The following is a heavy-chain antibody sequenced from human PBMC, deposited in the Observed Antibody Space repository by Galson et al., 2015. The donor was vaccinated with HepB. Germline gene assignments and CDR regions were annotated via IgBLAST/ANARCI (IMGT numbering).Heavy chain of an antibody. J-gene: IGHJ4*02. CDR2: IWYDGSNK. CDR1: GFTFSSYG. CDR3: ARLDQLGYSYGPLDY. D-gene: IGHD5-18*01. V-gene: IGHV3-33*01. Sequence: SLRLSCAASGFTFSSYGMHWVRQAPGKGLEWVAVIWYDGSNKYYADSVKGRFTISRDNSKNTLYLQMNSLRAEDTAVYYCARLDQLGYSYGPLDYWDQGTLVTVSS.